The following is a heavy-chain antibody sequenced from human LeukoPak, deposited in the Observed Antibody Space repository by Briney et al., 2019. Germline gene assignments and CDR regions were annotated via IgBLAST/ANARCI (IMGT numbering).Heavy chain of an antibody. J-gene: IGHJ4*02. V-gene: IGHV3-48*03. CDR3: ASIGSSGYYRPFDY. CDR1: GFTFSSYE. Sequence: GGSLRLSCAASGFTFSSYEMNWVRQAPGKGLEWVSYISSSGSTIYYADSVKGRFTISRDNAKNSLYLQTNSLRAEDTAVYYCASIGSSGYYRPFDYWGQGTLVTVSS. CDR2: ISSSGSTI. D-gene: IGHD3-22*01.